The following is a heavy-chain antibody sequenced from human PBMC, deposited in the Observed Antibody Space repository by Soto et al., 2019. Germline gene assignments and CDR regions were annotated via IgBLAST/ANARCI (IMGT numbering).Heavy chain of an antibody. D-gene: IGHD3-3*01. CDR3: AREYYDFWSGPLRYYMDV. V-gene: IGHV4-39*02. CDR2: IYYSGST. CDR1: GGSISSSSYY. J-gene: IGHJ6*03. Sequence: SETLSLTCTVSGGSISSSSYYWGWIRQPPGKGLEWIGSIYYSGSTYYNPSLKSRVTISVDTSKNQFSLKLSSVTAADTAVYYCAREYYDFWSGPLRYYMDVWGKGTTVTVSS.